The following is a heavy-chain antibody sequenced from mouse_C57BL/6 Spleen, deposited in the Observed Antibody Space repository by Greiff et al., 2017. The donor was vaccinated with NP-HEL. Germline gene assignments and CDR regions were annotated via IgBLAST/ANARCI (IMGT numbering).Heavy chain of an antibody. D-gene: IGHD2-4*01. CDR3: ARIYYDYEGAMDY. V-gene: IGHV5-17*01. J-gene: IGHJ4*01. CDR2: ISSGSSTI. Sequence: SGGGLVKPGGSLKLSCAASGFTFSDYGMHWVRQAPEKGLEWVAYISSGSSTIYYADTVKGRFTISRDNAKNTLFLQMTSLRSEDTAMYYCARIYYDYEGAMDYWGQGTSVTVSS. CDR1: GFTFSDYG.